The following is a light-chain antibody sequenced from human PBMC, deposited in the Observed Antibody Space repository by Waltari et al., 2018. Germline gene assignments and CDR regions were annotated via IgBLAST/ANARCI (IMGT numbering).Light chain of an antibody. J-gene: IGLJ3*02. CDR2: ATN. Sequence: SVLTQPPSASGTPGQRVTISSSGISSNIGGNSVNWYQHLPGTAPKLLIYATNHRPSGVPDRFSASMSGTSASLAISGLQSEDEADYYCAAWDASLFGPWVFGGGTRLTVL. CDR1: SSNIGGNS. V-gene: IGLV1-44*01. CDR3: AAWDASLFGPWV.